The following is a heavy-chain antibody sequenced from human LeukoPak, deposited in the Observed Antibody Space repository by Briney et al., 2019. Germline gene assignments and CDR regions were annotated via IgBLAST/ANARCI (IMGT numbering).Heavy chain of an antibody. J-gene: IGHJ4*02. D-gene: IGHD6-19*01. CDR1: GFTFSDYF. V-gene: IGHV3-11*01. Sequence: KSGGSLRLSCTASGFTFSDYFMGWIRQAPGTGLEWVSYISSTSTTIYYADSVKGRFTISRDNAKNSVFLQMNSLRADDTAVYYCAAGYTSGLSAYWGQGTLVTVSS. CDR2: ISSTSTTI. CDR3: AAGYTSGLSAY.